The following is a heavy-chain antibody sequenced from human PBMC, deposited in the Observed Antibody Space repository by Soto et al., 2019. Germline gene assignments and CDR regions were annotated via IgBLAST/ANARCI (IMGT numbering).Heavy chain of an antibody. CDR2: IIPIFGTA. D-gene: IGHD3-22*01. V-gene: IGHV1-69*06. CDR1: GGTFSSYA. CDR3: ASSYYYDSGGPEWGY. J-gene: IGHJ4*02. Sequence: SVKVSCKASGGTFSSYAISWVRQAPGQGLEWMGGIIPIFGTANYAQKFQGRVTITADKSTSTAYMELSSLRSEDTAVYYCASSYYYDSGGPEWGYWGQGXLVTVSS.